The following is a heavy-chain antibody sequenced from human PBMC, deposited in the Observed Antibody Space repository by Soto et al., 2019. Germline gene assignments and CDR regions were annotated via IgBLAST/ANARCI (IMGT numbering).Heavy chain of an antibody. CDR3: ARVRPYYYDSSGKGNWFDP. CDR2: IFPFFGTA. J-gene: IGHJ5*02. Sequence: GVSGKVSCKDFGGPFSSYAISRVRPGPGQGVEWMGGIFPFFGTANYAQKFQGRVTITADESTSTAYMELSRLRSEDTAVYYCARVRPYYYDSSGKGNWFDPWGQGTLVNVSS. V-gene: IGHV1-69*13. CDR1: GGPFSSYA. D-gene: IGHD3-22*01.